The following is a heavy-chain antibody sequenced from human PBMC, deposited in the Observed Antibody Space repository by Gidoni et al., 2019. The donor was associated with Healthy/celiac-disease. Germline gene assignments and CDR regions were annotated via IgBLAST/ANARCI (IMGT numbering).Heavy chain of an antibody. Sequence: QVQLQESGPGLVKPSETLSLTCTVSGGSISRYYWSWIRQPPGKGLEWIGYIYNSGSTNYNPSLKSRVTISVDTSKNQFSLKLSSVTAADTAVYYCASYSGWYGKTPYYYYGMDVWGQGTTVTVSS. CDR2: IYNSGST. V-gene: IGHV4-59*08. CDR1: GGSISRYY. J-gene: IGHJ6*02. D-gene: IGHD6-19*01. CDR3: ASYSGWYGKTPYYYYGMDV.